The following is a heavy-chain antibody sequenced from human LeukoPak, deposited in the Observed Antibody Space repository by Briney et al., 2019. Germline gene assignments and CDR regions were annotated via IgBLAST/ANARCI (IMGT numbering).Heavy chain of an antibody. CDR2: INPTGGST. CDR1: GYTFTSYY. CDR3: AKGYPPLNSYDYRGYDSHYMDV. Sequence: ASVKVSCKASGYTFTSYYMHWVRQAPGQGLEWMGLINPTGGSTGYAQKFQGRVTMTRDMSTSTDYMELSSLRSEDTAIYYCAKGYPPLNSYDYRGYDSHYMDVWGKGTTVTVSS. D-gene: IGHD3-22*01. J-gene: IGHJ6*03. V-gene: IGHV1-46*01.